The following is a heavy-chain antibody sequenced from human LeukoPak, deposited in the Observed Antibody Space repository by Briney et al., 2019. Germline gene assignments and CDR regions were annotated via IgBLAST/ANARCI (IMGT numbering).Heavy chain of an antibody. CDR3: AKMVHTEQWLVPFDY. Sequence: GRTLGPYGNAPGLNFSGWAKIWVHQAAGECMHSDRTISGSGGSTYYADSVKGRFTIARDNSKHTLYLQMNSLRAEDTAVYYCAKMVHTEQWLVPFDYWGQGTLVTVSS. J-gene: IGHJ4*02. CDR2: ISGSGGST. CDR1: GLNFSGWA. D-gene: IGHD6-19*01. V-gene: IGHV3-23*01.